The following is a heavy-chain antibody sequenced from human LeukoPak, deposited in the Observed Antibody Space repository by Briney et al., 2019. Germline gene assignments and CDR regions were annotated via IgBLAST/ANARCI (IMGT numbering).Heavy chain of an antibody. V-gene: IGHV4-39*01. CDR3: ARHTAAGNIVNWFDP. Sequence: SETLSLTCTDSGGSISSSSYYWGWIRQPPGKGLEWIGSIYYSGSTYYNPSLKSRVTISVDTSKNQFSLKLSSVTAADTAVYYCARHTAAGNIVNWFDPWGQGTLVTVSS. J-gene: IGHJ5*02. D-gene: IGHD6-13*01. CDR2: IYYSGST. CDR1: GGSISSSSYY.